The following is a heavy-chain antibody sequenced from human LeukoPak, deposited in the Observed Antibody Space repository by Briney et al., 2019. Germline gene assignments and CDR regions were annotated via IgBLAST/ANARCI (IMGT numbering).Heavy chain of an antibody. CDR1: GFTFSSYW. D-gene: IGHD4-23*01. J-gene: IGHJ4*02. Sequence: GGSLRLSCAASGFTFSSYWMHWVRQAPGKGLVWVSRINSDGSSTSYADSVKGRFTISRDNAKNTLYLQMNSLRAEDTAVYYCARGADYGGIDYWGQGTLVTVSS. CDR3: ARGADYGGIDY. CDR2: INSDGSST. V-gene: IGHV3-74*01.